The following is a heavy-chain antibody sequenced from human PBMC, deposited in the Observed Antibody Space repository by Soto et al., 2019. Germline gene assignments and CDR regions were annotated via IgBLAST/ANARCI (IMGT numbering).Heavy chain of an antibody. J-gene: IGHJ4*02. CDR2: IKQDGSEK. CDR1: GFTFSSYW. D-gene: IGHD3-9*01. V-gene: IGHV3-7*01. CDR3: ARGRRRRYFDWLIGY. Sequence: GGSLRLSCAASGFTFSSYWMSWVRQAPGKGLEWVANIKQDGSEKYYVDSVKGRFTISRDNAKNSLYLQMNSLRAEDTAVYYCARGRRRRYFDWLIGYWGQGTLVTVSS.